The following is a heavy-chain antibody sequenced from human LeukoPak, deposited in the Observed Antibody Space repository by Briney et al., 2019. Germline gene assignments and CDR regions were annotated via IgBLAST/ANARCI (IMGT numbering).Heavy chain of an antibody. Sequence: GASVKVSCKASGGTFITYAISWVRQAPGQGLEWMGGIIPIFGTANYAQKFQGRVTITADKSTTTAYMELSSLRSEDTAVCYCARSSIIAAAGPYYFDYWGQGTLVTVSS. CDR3: ARSSIIAAAGPYYFDY. J-gene: IGHJ4*02. CDR1: GGTFITYA. D-gene: IGHD6-13*01. V-gene: IGHV1-69*06. CDR2: IIPIFGTA.